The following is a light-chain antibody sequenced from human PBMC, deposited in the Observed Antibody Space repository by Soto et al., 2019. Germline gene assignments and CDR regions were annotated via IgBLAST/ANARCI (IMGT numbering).Light chain of an antibody. Sequence: SYELTQPPSVSVSPGQTASITCAGDKLGDKYACWYQQRPGQSPVLVIYQDRKRPSAIPERFSGSNSGNTATLTISGTQAMDEGDYYCQAWDSSTVVFGGGTKLTVL. CDR2: QDR. CDR1: KLGDKY. V-gene: IGLV3-1*01. J-gene: IGLJ2*01. CDR3: QAWDSSTVV.